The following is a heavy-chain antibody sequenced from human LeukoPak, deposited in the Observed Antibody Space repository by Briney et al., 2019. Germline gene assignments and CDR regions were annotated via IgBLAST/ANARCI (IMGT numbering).Heavy chain of an antibody. J-gene: IGHJ6*03. CDR2: IYIGAST. D-gene: IGHD6-13*01. V-gene: IGHV3-66*01. CDR1: GFTFSSSS. Sequence: GPSLTLSCAASGFTFSSSSMNSVRQAPGKWLEWGSVIYIGASTYYADSVKGRFTIARDNPKNSLYLQMNSLRAEDTAVYYCAREGSAIERRLGGSSSFHYHYYLDVWGKGTTVTVSS. CDR3: AREGSAIERRLGGSSSFHYHYYLDV.